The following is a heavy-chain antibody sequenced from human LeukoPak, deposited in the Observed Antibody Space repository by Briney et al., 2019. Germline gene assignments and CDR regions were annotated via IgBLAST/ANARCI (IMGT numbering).Heavy chain of an antibody. D-gene: IGHD3-22*01. CDR3: ARSHGYNYDSSGIGGIAFDI. V-gene: IGHV6-1*01. J-gene: IGHJ3*02. Sequence: SQTLSLTCAISGDSVSRSSAAWNWIRQSPSRGLEWLGRTYYRSKWYYDYAVSVKSRITFNPDTSKNQFSLQLKSVTPEDTAMYYCARSHGYNYDSSGIGGIAFDIWGLGTMVTVSS. CDR1: GDSVSRSSAA. CDR2: TYYRSKWYY.